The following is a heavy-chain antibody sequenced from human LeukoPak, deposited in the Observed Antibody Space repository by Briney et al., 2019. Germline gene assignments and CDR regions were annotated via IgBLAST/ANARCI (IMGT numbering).Heavy chain of an antibody. CDR1: RFTFNNYW. CDR3: VAGKEK. V-gene: IGHV3-7*02. CDR2: IKQDGNEK. J-gene: IGHJ4*02. D-gene: IGHD6-19*01. Sequence: GGSLRLSCVTSRFTFNNYWMNWVRQAPGKGLEWVAIIKQDGNEKYYVDSVKGRFTISRDNAKNSLYLQMNSLRAEDTAVYYCVAGKEKWGQGTLVTVSS.